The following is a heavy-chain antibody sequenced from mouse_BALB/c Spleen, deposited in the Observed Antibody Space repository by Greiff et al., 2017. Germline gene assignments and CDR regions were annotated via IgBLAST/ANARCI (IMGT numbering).Heavy chain of an antibody. D-gene: IGHD1-1*01. CDR3: ARERNYYGSWYFDV. V-gene: IGHV2-9*02. J-gene: IGHJ1*01. CDR2: IWAGGST. Sequence: VKLQESGPGLVAPSQSLSITCTVSGFSLTSYGVHWVRQPPGKGLEWLGVIWAGGSTNYNSALMSRLSISKDNSKSQVFLKMNSLQTDDTAMYYCARERNYYGSWYFDVWGAGTTVTVSS. CDR1: GFSLTSYG.